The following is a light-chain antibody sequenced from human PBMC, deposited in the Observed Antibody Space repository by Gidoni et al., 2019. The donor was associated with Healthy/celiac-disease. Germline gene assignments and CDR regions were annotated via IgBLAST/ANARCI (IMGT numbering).Light chain of an antibody. Sequence: EIVLTQSPGTLSVSPGERATLSCRASQRVSSSYLAWYPQKPGQPPRLLIYGASSRATGIPDSFSGSGSVTDFTLTISSLEPAVFSVYYCQQYGRSPLFGQGTKLEI. V-gene: IGKV3-20*01. CDR2: GAS. J-gene: IGKJ1*01. CDR3: QQYGRSPL. CDR1: QRVSSSY.